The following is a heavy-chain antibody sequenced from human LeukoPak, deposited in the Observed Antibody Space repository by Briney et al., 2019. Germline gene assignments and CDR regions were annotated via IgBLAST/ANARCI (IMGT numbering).Heavy chain of an antibody. J-gene: IGHJ4*02. D-gene: IGHD3-3*01. Sequence: KYGESLQISCKGSGSSFTSYWISWVRQLPGKGLEWMGRIDPSDSYTNYSPSFQGHVTISADKSISTAYLQWSSLKASDTAMYYCARHVPQYYDFWSGYYISYFDYWGQGTLVTVSS. CDR3: ARHVPQYYDFWSGYYISYFDY. V-gene: IGHV5-10-1*01. CDR2: IDPSDSYT. CDR1: GSSFTSYW.